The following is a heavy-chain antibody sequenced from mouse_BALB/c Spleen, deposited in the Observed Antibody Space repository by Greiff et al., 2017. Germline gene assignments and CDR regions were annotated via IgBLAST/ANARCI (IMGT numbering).Heavy chain of an antibody. CDR3: TRAGGYYYAMDY. CDR2: ISSGGSYT. CDR1: GFTFSSYT. D-gene: IGHD3-1*01. V-gene: IGHV5-6-4*01. J-gene: IGHJ4*01. Sequence: DVKLVESGGGLVKPGGSLKLSCAASGFTFSSYTMSWVRQTPEKRLEWVATISSGGSYTYYPDSVKGRFTISRDNAKNTLYLQMSSLKSEDTAMYYCTRAGGYYYAMDYWGQGTSVTVSS.